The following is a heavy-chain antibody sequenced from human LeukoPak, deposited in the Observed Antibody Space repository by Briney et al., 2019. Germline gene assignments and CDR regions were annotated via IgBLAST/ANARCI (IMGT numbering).Heavy chain of an antibody. D-gene: IGHD5-24*01. CDR1: GFTFSAYH. V-gene: IGHV3-48*03. CDR3: AKKNYHRFDY. CDR2: ISTTGTTI. J-gene: IGHJ4*02. Sequence: GGSLRLSCAASGFTFSAYHINWVRQAPGKGLEWISYISTTGTTIHYADSVKGRFTISRDNSKNTLYLQMNSLRAEDTAVYYCAKKNYHRFDYWGQGTLVIVSS.